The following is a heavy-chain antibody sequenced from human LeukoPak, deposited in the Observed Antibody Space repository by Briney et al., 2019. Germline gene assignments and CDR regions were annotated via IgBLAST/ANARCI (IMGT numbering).Heavy chain of an antibody. D-gene: IGHD5-18*01. J-gene: IGHJ4*02. CDR1: GFTFSSYA. Sequence: PGGSLRLSCAASGFTFSSYAMHWVRQAPGKGLEWVAVISYDGSNKYYADSVKGRFTISRDNSKNTLYLQINSLRAEDTAVYYCARKTRYSYGCLDYWGQGTLVTVSS. CDR2: ISYDGSNK. V-gene: IGHV3-30*04. CDR3: ARKTRYSYGCLDY.